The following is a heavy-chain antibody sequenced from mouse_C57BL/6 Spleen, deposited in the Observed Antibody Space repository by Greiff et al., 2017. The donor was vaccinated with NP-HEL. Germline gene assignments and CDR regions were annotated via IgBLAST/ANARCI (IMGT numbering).Heavy chain of an antibody. Sequence: VQLQQPGAELVMPGASVKLSCKASGYTFTSYWMHWVKQRPGQGLEWIGEIDPSDGYTNYNKKFKGKSTLTVDKSSSTAYMQLSSLTSEDTAVYYCARLEYYGSSSPFAYWGQGTLVTVSA. D-gene: IGHD1-1*01. V-gene: IGHV1-69*01. CDR2: IDPSDGYT. CDR3: ARLEYYGSSSPFAY. J-gene: IGHJ3*01. CDR1: GYTFTSYW.